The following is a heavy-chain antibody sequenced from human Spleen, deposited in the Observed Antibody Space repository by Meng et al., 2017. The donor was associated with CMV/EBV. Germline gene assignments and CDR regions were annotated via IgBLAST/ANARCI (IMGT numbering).Heavy chain of an antibody. Sequence: TVAGGSLISGAYYWSWIRQHPEEVLEWIGFIYYSGNTYYDPSLKSRVSISVDTSKNQFSLNLTSVTAADTAMYYCAREGDYGDYVDYWGQGTLVTVSS. V-gene: IGHV4-31*03. CDR2: IYYSGNT. CDR1: GGSLISGAYY. J-gene: IGHJ4*02. D-gene: IGHD4-17*01. CDR3: AREGDYGDYVDY.